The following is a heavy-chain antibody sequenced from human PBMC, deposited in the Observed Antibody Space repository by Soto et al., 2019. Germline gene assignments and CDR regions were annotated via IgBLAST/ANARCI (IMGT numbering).Heavy chain of an antibody. CDR3: AREDFVELPHALLLWFDH. CDR2: ISSSSSYM. J-gene: IGHJ5*02. V-gene: IGHV3-21*01. D-gene: IGHD2-2*01. Sequence: EVQVVESGGGLVKPGGSLRLSCAASGFTFSSFSMNWVRQAPGKRLEWVSFISSSSSYMYYADSVKGRFTISRDNAKNSLLLQMNSLRAEDTAVYYCAREDFVELPHALLLWFDHWGQGTLITASS. CDR1: GFTFSSFS.